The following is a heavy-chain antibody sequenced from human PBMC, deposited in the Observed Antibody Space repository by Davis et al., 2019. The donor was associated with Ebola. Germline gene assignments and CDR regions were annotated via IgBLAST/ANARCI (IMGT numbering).Heavy chain of an antibody. V-gene: IGHV3-9*01. J-gene: IGHJ5*02. D-gene: IGHD1-26*01. Sequence: GGSLRLSCAASGFIFDDYAMHWVRQAPGKGLEWVAGIGWNSGDKGYADSVKGRFTISRDNAKNSLYLQMNSLRVEDTAMYHCAKDGWEIHNWFDPWGQGTLVTVSS. CDR2: IGWNSGDK. CDR1: GFIFDDYA. CDR3: AKDGWEIHNWFDP.